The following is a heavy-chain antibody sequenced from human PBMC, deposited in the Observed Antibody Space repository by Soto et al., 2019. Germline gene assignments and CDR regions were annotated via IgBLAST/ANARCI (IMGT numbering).Heavy chain of an antibody. CDR1: GFTFSSYA. V-gene: IGHV3-23*01. D-gene: IGHD3-3*01. CDR2: ISGSGTST. Sequence: EVQLLESGGGLVQPGGSLRLSCAASGFTFSSYAMSWVRQAPGKGLEWVSAISGSGTSTYYADSVKGRFTIYRDNSKNTLYLPVNSLRAEDTAVYYCAKSLPGGYDFWSGYSASFHFDYWGQGTLVTVSS. CDR3: AKSLPGGYDFWSGYSASFHFDY. J-gene: IGHJ4*02.